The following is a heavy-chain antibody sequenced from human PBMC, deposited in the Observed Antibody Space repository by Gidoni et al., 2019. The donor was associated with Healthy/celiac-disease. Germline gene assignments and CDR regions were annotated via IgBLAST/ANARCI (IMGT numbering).Heavy chain of an antibody. J-gene: IGHJ5*02. D-gene: IGHD6-13*01. V-gene: IGHV3-30-3*01. Sequence: QVQLVESGGGVVQPGRSMRLSCAAAGSPVSSYAMHWVRQAPGKGREWVAVISFDRINKYYADSGKGRFSISRDNSKNTLYLQMISLRVEDTAVYYCARPAGAAAVIYPSWFDPWGQGTLVTVSS. CDR3: ARPAGAAAVIYPSWFDP. CDR2: ISFDRINK. CDR1: GSPVSSYA.